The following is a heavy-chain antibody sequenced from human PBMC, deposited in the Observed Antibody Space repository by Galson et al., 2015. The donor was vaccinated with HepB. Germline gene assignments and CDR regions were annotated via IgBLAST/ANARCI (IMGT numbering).Heavy chain of an antibody. D-gene: IGHD6-13*01. CDR2: IYYSGST. V-gene: IGHV4-59*01. J-gene: IGHJ6*02. Sequence: LSLTCTVSGGSISSYFWSWIRQPPGKGLEWIGYIYYSGSTNYNPSLKSRVTISVDTSKNQFSLKLNSVAAADTAVYYCARGDEFASSWYAGYYYVMDDWGQGTTVTVPS. CDR1: GGSISSYF. CDR3: ARGDEFASSWYAGYYYVMDD.